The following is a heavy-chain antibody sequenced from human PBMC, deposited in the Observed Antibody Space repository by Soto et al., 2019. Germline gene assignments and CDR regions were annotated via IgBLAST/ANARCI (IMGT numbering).Heavy chain of an antibody. Sequence: GGSLRLSCAASGFTFSSYWMSWVRQAPGKGLEWVANIKQDGSEKYYVDSVKGRFTISRDNAKNSLYLQMNSLRAEDTAVYYCARDRRGYDILTGYYYYYYYMDVWGKGTTVTVSS. V-gene: IGHV3-7*01. CDR2: IKQDGSEK. CDR3: ARDRRGYDILTGYYYYYYYMDV. CDR1: GFTFSSYW. J-gene: IGHJ6*03. D-gene: IGHD3-9*01.